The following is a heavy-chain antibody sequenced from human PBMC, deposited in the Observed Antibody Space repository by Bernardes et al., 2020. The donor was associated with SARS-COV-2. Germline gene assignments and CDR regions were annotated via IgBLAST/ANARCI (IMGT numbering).Heavy chain of an antibody. CDR1: GFDLVKHW. D-gene: IGHD2-15*01. J-gene: IGHJ5*02. Sequence: EGSLILSCAASGFDLVKHWMSWLRQAPGKGLEWVANIKQDGSEKYYRDAVEGRFTISRDNAKNSLYLQMNSLRAEDTAVYYCAREVVRLKSRFDPWGQGTLVTVSP. CDR3: AREVVRLKSRFDP. CDR2: IKQDGSEK. V-gene: IGHV3-7*01.